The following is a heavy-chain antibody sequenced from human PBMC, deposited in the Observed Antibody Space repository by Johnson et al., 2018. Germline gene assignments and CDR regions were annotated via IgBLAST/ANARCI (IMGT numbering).Heavy chain of an antibody. CDR3: ATGLTGYSYYNYYGMDV. CDR1: GYSFTIYW. Sequence: VELVQAGAEVKKPGESLKISCKGSGYSFTIYWIGWVRQMPGKGLEWMGIIYPGDSDTRYSPSFQGQVPISADKSISTAYLQWSRLKASDTAMYYCATGLTGYSYYNYYGMDVWGQGTTVTVSS. CDR2: IYPGDSDT. D-gene: IGHD3-9*01. V-gene: IGHV5-51*03. J-gene: IGHJ6*02.